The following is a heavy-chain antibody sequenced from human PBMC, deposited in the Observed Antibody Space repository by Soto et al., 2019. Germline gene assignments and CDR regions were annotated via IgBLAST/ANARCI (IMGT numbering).Heavy chain of an antibody. J-gene: IGHJ6*02. CDR1: RDTFANYA. V-gene: IGHV1-69*01. D-gene: IGHD5-12*01. CDR3: ARGGHGESTPGYDYFYAMDV. CDR2: IIPIYRAA. Sequence: QVQLVQSGAEVKKPGSSVKVSCKASRDTFANYAISWVRQAPGQGLEWMGGIIPIYRAANYAQTFQDRVAITADESTNTVYMAVNSLTSDDTAVYDCARGGHGESTPGYDYFYAMDVWGQGTTVSVS.